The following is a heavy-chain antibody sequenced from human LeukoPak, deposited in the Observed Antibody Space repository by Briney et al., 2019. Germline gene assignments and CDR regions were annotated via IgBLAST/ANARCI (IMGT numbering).Heavy chain of an antibody. Sequence: PGGSLRLSCAASEFTLRSYSMHWVRQAPGKGLEWVSYISTSSTYIYYADSVKGRFSISRDNAQNSLYLHMDSLRAEDTAVYYCARDASGSSIGLIDLRGQGTLVTVSS. CDR2: ISTSSTYI. CDR3: ARDASGSSIGLIDL. D-gene: IGHD1-26*01. J-gene: IGHJ4*02. V-gene: IGHV3-21*01. CDR1: EFTLRSYS.